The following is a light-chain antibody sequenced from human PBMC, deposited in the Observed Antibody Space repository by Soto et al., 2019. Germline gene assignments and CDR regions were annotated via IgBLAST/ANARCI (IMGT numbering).Light chain of an antibody. CDR2: GAS. CDR1: QSVKSS. CDR3: QHYTQWPAFT. V-gene: IGKV3-15*01. Sequence: EIVMTQSPATLSVSPGERATLSCRASQSVKSSLAWYQHKPGQVPRLLIYGASTRATGVPVRFSGSGSGTDFILSISSVQAEDVAVYYCQHYTQWPAFTFGPGTKVDIK. J-gene: IGKJ3*01.